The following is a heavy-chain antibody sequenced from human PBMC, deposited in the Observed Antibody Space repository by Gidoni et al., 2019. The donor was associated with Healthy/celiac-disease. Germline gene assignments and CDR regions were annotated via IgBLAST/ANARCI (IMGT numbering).Heavy chain of an antibody. CDR2: IRWNSGSI. CDR3: AKDGPPITIFGVAPSHYGMDV. Sequence: EVQLVESGGGLVQPGRSLRLSCAASGFTFDDYAMPWVRPAPGKGLEWVSGIRWNSGSIGYADSVKGRFTISRDNAKNSLYLQMNSLRAEDTALYYCAKDGPPITIFGVAPSHYGMDVWGQGTTVTVSS. CDR1: GFTFDDYA. J-gene: IGHJ6*02. D-gene: IGHD3-3*01. V-gene: IGHV3-9*01.